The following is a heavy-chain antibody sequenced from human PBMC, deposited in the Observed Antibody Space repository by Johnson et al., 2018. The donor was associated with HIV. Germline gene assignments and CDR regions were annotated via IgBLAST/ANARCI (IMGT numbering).Heavy chain of an antibody. CDR3: AKDWYNWNDGGGYDAFDI. V-gene: IGHV3-30*18. Sequence: QVQLVESGGGVVQPGRSLRLSCAVSGFTFSSFGMHWVRQAPGKGLEWMAVISSAGTDKYYADSVKGRFTISRDNSKNTLYLQMNSLRAEDTAVYYCAKDWYNWNDGGGYDAFDIWGQGTMVTVSS. D-gene: IGHD1-1*01. CDR2: ISSAGTDK. J-gene: IGHJ3*02. CDR1: GFTFSSFG.